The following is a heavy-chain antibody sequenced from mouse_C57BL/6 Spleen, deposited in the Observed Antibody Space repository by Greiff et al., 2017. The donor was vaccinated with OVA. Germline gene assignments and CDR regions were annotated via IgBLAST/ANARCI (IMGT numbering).Heavy chain of an antibody. CDR1: GYTFTSYW. Sequence: QVQLQQPGTELVKPGASVKLSCKASGYTFTSYWMHWVKQRPGQGLEWIGNINPSNGGTNYNEKFKSKATLTVDKSSSTAYMQLSSLTSEDSAVYYGARGDYGSPYYFDYWGQGTTLTVSS. D-gene: IGHD1-1*01. CDR2: INPSNGGT. CDR3: ARGDYGSPYYFDY. V-gene: IGHV1-53*01. J-gene: IGHJ2*01.